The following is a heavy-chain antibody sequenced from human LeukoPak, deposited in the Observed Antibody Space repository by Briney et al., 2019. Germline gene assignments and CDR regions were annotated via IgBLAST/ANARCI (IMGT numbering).Heavy chain of an antibody. J-gene: IGHJ5*02. CDR1: GYTFTSYD. Sequence: GASVKVSCKASGYTFTSYDINWVRQATGQGLEWMGWMNPNSGNTGYAQKFQGRVTMTRNTSISTAYMELSSLRSEDTAVYYCARARARVLWFGEQTNWFDPWGQGTLVTVSS. CDR3: ARARARVLWFGEQTNWFDP. CDR2: MNPNSGNT. D-gene: IGHD3-10*01. V-gene: IGHV1-8*01.